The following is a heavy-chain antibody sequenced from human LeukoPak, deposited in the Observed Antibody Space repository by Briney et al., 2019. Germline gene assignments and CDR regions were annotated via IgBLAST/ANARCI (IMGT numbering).Heavy chain of an antibody. J-gene: IGHJ3*02. CDR1: GFTFSDNY. CDR2: ISGNGGVI. V-gene: IGHV3-11*04. CDR3: ARRDGYKNAFDI. Sequence: GGSLRLSCAASGFTFSDNYMTWVRQAPGKGLEWLSYISGNGGVIQYADSVKGRFTISRDNAKNSLYLQMNSLRAEDTAVYYCARRDGYKNAFDIWGQGTMVTVSS. D-gene: IGHD5-24*01.